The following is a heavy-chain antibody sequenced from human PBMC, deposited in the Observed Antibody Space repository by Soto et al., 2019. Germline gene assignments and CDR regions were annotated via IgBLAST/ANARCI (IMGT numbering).Heavy chain of an antibody. CDR3: AREFRYDFWSGYPSRNWFDP. D-gene: IGHD3-3*01. V-gene: IGHV3-30-3*01. Sequence: GGSLRLSCAASGFTFSSYAMHWVRQAPGKGLEWVAVISYDGSNKYYADSVKGRFTISRDNSKNTLYLQMNSLRAEDTAVYYCAREFRYDFWSGYPSRNWFDPWGQGTLVTVSS. J-gene: IGHJ5*02. CDR2: ISYDGSNK. CDR1: GFTFSSYA.